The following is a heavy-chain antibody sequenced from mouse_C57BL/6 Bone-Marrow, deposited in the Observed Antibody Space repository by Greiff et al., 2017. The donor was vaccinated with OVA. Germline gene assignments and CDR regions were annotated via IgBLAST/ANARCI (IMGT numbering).Heavy chain of an antibody. CDR1: GYTFTSYW. J-gene: IGHJ1*03. CDR3: ASGSSYPYWYFDV. CDR2: IDPNSGGT. Sequence: VQLQQPGAELVQPGASVKLSCKASGYTFTSYWMHWVKQRPGRGLEWIGRIDPNSGGTKYNEKFKSKATLTVDKPSSTAYMQLSSLTSEDSAVYYCASGSSYPYWYFDVWGTGTTVTVSS. V-gene: IGHV1-72*01. D-gene: IGHD1-1*01.